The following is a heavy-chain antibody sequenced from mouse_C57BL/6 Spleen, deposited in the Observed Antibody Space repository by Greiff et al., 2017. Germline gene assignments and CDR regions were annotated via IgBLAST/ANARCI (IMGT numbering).Heavy chain of an antibody. CDR3: ARSGTGTYAMDY. V-gene: IGHV1-80*01. J-gene: IGHJ4*01. Sequence: VQGVESGAELVKPGASVKISCKASGYAFSSYWMNWVKQRPGKGLEWIGQIYPGDGDTNYNGKFKGKATLTADKSSSTAYMQLSSLTSEDSAVYFCARSGTGTYAMDYWGQGTSVTVSS. CDR2: IYPGDGDT. CDR1: GYAFSSYW. D-gene: IGHD4-1*01.